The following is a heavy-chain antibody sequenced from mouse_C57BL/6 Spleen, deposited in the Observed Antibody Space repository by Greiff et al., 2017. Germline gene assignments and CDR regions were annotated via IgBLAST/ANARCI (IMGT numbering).Heavy chain of an antibody. J-gene: IGHJ1*03. D-gene: IGHD1-1*01. CDR3: VKRGYGSSYWYFDV. V-gene: IGHV1-55*01. Sequence: QVQLQQPGAELVKPGASVKMSCKASGYTFTSYWITWVKQRPGQGLEWIGDIYPGSGSTNYNEKCKSKATLTVDTSSSTAYMQLSSLTSEDSAVYYCVKRGYGSSYWYFDVWGTGTTVTVSS. CDR2: IYPGSGST. CDR1: GYTFTSYW.